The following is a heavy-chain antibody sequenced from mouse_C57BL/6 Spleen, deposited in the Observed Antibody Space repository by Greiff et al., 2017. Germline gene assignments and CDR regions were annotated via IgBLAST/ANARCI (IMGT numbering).Heavy chain of an antibody. CDR1: GFTFSDYG. CDR3: ARVALQGYFDV. CDR2: ISSGSRTF. V-gene: IGHV5-17*01. J-gene: IGHJ1*03. D-gene: IGHD1-1*01. Sequence: EVQGVESGGGLVKPGGSLKLSCAASGFTFSDYGMHWVAYISSGSRTFYYAVTVKGRFTNSRDNAKNTLILQMTSLRSEDTAMYCCARVALQGYFDVWGTGTTVTVSS.